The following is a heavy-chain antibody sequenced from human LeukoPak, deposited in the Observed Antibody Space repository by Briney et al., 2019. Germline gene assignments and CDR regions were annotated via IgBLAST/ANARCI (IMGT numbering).Heavy chain of an antibody. CDR1: GDSVSGNRVA. V-gene: IGHV6-1*01. CDR2: TYYRSKWYT. D-gene: IGHD5-12*01. CDR3: VRSRYDYTFTSIGFDY. J-gene: IGHJ4*02. Sequence: SQTLSLTCAISGDSVSGNRVAWNWVRQSPLRGLEWLGRTYYRSKWYTNYTVSVKSRITINPDTSKNQFSLQLNSVTPEDTAVYYCVRSRYDYTFTSIGFDYWGRGTLVTVSS.